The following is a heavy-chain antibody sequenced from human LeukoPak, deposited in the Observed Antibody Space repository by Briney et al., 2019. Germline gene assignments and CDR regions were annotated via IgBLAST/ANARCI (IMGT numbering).Heavy chain of an antibody. D-gene: IGHD5-12*01. CDR3: VRDRNSNLRLGF. Sequence: SETLSLTCAVSAGFINSSNWWSWVRQPPGKGLEWIGEIFHTGDANNNPSLKSRVTMSVDKSKNQFSLRLSSVTAADTAMYFCVRDRNSNLRLGFWGQGALVTVSS. CDR2: IFHTGDA. J-gene: IGHJ4*02. V-gene: IGHV4-4*02. CDR1: AGFINSSNW.